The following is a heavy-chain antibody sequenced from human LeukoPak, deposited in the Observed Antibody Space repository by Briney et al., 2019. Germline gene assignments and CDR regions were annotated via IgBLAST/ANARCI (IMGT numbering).Heavy chain of an antibody. CDR2: ITSSGDNT. V-gene: IGHV3-23*01. Sequence: GASLRLSCAASGFTFSSYAMCRVRQAPGKGLQWVSSITSSGDNTYYADSVKGRFTISRDNTKNTLHLQVNSLRAEDTAVYYCVRGSSGNYDTWGQGTLVTVSS. CDR3: VRGSSGNYDT. J-gene: IGHJ5*02. CDR1: GFTFSSYA. D-gene: IGHD3-22*01.